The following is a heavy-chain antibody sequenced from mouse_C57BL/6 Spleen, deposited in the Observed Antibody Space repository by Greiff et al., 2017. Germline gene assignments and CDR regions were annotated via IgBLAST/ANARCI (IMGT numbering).Heavy chain of an antibody. CDR3: ARVGIYYYGSSSYFDY. V-gene: IGHV1-53*01. CDR1: GYTFTSYW. CDR2: IIPSNGGT. J-gene: IGHJ2*01. D-gene: IGHD1-1*01. Sequence: QVQLQQSGTELVKPGASVKLSCKASGYTFTSYWMHWVKQRPGQGLEWIGNIIPSNGGTNYNEKFKSKATLTVDKSSSTAYMQLSSLTSEDSAVYYCARVGIYYYGSSSYFDYWGQGTTLTVSS.